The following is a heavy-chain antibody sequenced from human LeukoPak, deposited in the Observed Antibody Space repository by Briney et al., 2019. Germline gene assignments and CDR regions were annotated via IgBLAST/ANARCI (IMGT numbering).Heavy chain of an antibody. J-gene: IGHJ3*02. CDR3: ARAQHIVVVTAIRGWDAFDI. CDR1: GGSISSSNYY. D-gene: IGHD2-21*02. CDR2: IYYSGST. V-gene: IGHV4-39*07. Sequence: ASETLSLTCAVSGGSISSSNYYWAWIRQPPGKGLEWIGSIYYSGSTNYNPSLKSRVTISVDKSKNQFSLKLSSVTAADTAVYYCARAQHIVVVTAIRGWDAFDIWGQGTMVTVSS.